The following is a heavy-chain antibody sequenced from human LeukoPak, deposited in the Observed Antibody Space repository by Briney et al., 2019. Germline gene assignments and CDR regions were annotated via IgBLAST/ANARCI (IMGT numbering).Heavy chain of an antibody. V-gene: IGHV1-69*05. J-gene: IGHJ4*02. CDR3: ARGPTRGLPHFDY. CDR1: GGTFSRYA. CDR2: IIPIFGTA. D-gene: IGHD5-18*01. Sequence: ASVKVSCKASGGTFSRYAISWVRQAPGQGLEWMGGIIPIFGTANYAQKFQGRVTITTDESTSTAYMELSSLRSEDTAVYYCARGPTRGLPHFDYWGQGTLVTVSS.